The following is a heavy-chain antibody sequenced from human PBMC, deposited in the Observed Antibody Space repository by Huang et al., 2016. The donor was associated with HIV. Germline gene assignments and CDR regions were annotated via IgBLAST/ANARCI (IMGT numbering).Heavy chain of an antibody. J-gene: IGHJ6*02. V-gene: IGHV3-23*01. CDR2: ISGSGGST. CDR1: GFAFSSYA. Sequence: EVQLLESGGGLTQPGGSLRLSCAASGFAFSSYAMGWVRQAPGKGLEWVAVISGSGGSTNDADSVKGRFTIARDNSKNTLHLQMNSLRVEDTAIYYCAKDQSLDVWGQGTTVTVSS. CDR3: AKDQSLDV.